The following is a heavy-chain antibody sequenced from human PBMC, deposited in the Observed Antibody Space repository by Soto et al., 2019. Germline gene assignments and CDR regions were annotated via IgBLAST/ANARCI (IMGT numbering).Heavy chain of an antibody. V-gene: IGHV4-31*03. D-gene: IGHD3-10*01. CDR2: IYYSGST. CDR1: GGSISSGGYY. CDR3: ARVGRGSEEWHGLDV. J-gene: IGHJ6*01. Sequence: SETLSLTCTVSGGSISSGGYYWSWIRQHPGKGLEWIGYIYYSGSTYHNPSLKSRVTMSVDTSKNQFFLKLSSVTAADTAVYYCARVGRGSEEWHGLDVWGQGTMVTVSS.